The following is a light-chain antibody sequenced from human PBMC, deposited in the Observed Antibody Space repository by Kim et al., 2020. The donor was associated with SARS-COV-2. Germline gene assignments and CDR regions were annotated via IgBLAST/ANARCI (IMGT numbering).Light chain of an antibody. V-gene: IGKV1-5*03. J-gene: IGKJ1*01. Sequence: DIQMPQSPSTLSASLGDRVTITCRPSQNFNNWLAWYQQKPGTTPKVLIYKASSLESGVPSRFSGSGSGTEFTLTINSLQPDDFATYYCQQYYSYSRTFGQGTKVDIK. CDR1: QNFNNW. CDR3: QQYYSYSRT. CDR2: KAS.